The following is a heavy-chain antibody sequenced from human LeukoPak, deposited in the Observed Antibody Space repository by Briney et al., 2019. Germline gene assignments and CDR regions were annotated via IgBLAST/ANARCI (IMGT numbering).Heavy chain of an antibody. CDR2: IGAGGTFT. CDR3: AKVITGTTLDYFDY. V-gene: IGHV3-23*01. D-gene: IGHD1-7*01. CDR1: GFTFSSYA. Sequence: GGSLRLSCTASGFTFSSYAMNWVRQAPGKGLEWVSGIGAGGTFTYYADSVKGRFTISRDNSRSTLYLQMNSLRADGTAVYYCAKVITGTTLDYFDYWGQGTLVTVSS. J-gene: IGHJ4*02.